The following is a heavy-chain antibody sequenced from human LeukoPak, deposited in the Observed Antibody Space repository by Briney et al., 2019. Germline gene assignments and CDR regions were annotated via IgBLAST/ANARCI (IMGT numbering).Heavy chain of an antibody. V-gene: IGHV4-39*07. CDR1: GGSISSSPYY. CDR3: ARSTGTSMPYYFDY. J-gene: IGHJ4*02. Sequence: SETLSLTCAVSGGSISSSPYYWGWIRQPPGKGLEWIGSIYYSGNTYHNPSLKSRVTISVDTSKNQFSLKLSSLTAADTAVYYCARSTGTSMPYYFDYWGQGTLVTVSS. CDR2: IYYSGNT. D-gene: IGHD2/OR15-2a*01.